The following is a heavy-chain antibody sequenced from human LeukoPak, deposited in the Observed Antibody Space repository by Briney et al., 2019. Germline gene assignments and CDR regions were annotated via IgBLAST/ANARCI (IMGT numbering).Heavy chain of an antibody. V-gene: IGHV4-34*01. Sequence: PSETLSLTCAVYGGSFSGYYWSWIRQPPGKGLEWIGEINHSGSTNYNPSLKSRVTISVDTSKNQFSLKLSSVTAAATAVYYCAIPMSQYSSSSRRALHSQQYFQHWGQGTLITVSS. J-gene: IGHJ1*01. CDR2: INHSGST. CDR3: AIPMSQYSSSSRRALHSQQYFQH. CDR1: GGSFSGYY. D-gene: IGHD6-6*01.